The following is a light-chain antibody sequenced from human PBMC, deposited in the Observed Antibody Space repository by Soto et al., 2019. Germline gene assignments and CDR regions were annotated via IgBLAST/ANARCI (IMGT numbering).Light chain of an antibody. CDR2: GAS. CDR3: LQYDNWPPT. J-gene: IGKJ1*01. Sequence: EIVMTQSPATLSVSPGERVTLSCRASQSVSRNLAWYQQKPGQAPRLLIYGASARATGIPDRFRGSGSGTELTLTISSLQSEDFAVYWCLQYDNWPPTFGQGTKVEIK. CDR1: QSVSRN. V-gene: IGKV3-15*01.